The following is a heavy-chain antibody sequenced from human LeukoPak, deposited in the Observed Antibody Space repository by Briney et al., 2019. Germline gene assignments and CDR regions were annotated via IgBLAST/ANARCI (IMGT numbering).Heavy chain of an antibody. V-gene: IGHV4-34*01. Sequence: SSETLSLTCAVYGGSFSGYYWTLIRQTPGKGLEWIGEISHTGLTGSNPSLKSRVTIFVVSSKKQFSLRMSSVTAADTGIYYCARVPDITARPCDTWGPGTRVTVSS. CDR1: GGSFSGYY. D-gene: IGHD2-21*02. J-gene: IGHJ5*02. CDR3: ARVPDITARPCDT. CDR2: ISHTGLT.